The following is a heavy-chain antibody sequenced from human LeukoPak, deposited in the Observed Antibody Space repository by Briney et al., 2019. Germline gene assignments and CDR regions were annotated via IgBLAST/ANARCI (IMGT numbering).Heavy chain of an antibody. D-gene: IGHD5-24*01. Sequence: SETLSLTCTVSGGSISSYYWSWIRQPPGKGLEWIGYIYYSGSTNYNPSLKSRVTISVDTSKNQFSLKLSSVTAADTAVYYCAGQDGYNLGYLDYWGQGTLVTVSS. CDR2: IYYSGST. J-gene: IGHJ4*02. CDR1: GGSISSYY. V-gene: IGHV4-59*01. CDR3: AGQDGYNLGYLDY.